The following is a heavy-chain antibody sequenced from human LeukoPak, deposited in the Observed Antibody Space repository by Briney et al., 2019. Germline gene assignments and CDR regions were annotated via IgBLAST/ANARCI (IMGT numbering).Heavy chain of an antibody. CDR2: ISGSGGST. V-gene: IGHV3-23*01. Sequence: GGSLRLSCVASGFSFRNYAMSWVRQAPGKGLEWVSAISGSGGSTYYADSVKGRFTISRDNSKNTLYLQMNSLRAEDTAVYYCAKDRSQLGLFDYWGQGTLVTVSS. CDR1: GFSFRNYA. D-gene: IGHD6-6*01. J-gene: IGHJ4*02. CDR3: AKDRSQLGLFDY.